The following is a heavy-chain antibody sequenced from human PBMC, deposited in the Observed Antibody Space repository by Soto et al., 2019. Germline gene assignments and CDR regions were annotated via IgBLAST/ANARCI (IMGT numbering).Heavy chain of an antibody. V-gene: IGHV3-33*01. J-gene: IGHJ4*02. D-gene: IGHD1-26*01. Sequence: QVQLVDSGGGVVQPGRSLRLSCAASGFIFSSYGMHWVRQAPGKGPGWVAGIWFDGSNKYYADSMKGRFTISRDNSRNTLYLQMNGLRAEDTAVYYCARDAKSVETTGGFDYWGQGTLVTVSS. CDR2: IWFDGSNK. CDR3: ARDAKSVETTGGFDY. CDR1: GFIFSSYG.